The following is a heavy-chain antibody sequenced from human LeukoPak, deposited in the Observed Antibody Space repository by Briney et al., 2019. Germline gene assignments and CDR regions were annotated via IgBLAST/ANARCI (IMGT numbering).Heavy chain of an antibody. D-gene: IGHD2-15*01. CDR3: AKDLTCSGGSCYSAGLQAEYFQH. CDR1: GFTFSSYA. V-gene: IGHV3-23*01. Sequence: GGSLRLSCAASGFTFSSYAMSWVRQAPGKGLEWVSAISGSGGSTCYADSVKGRFTISRDNSKNTLYLQMNSLRAEDTAVYYCAKDLTCSGGSCYSAGLQAEYFQHWGQGTLVTVSS. J-gene: IGHJ1*01. CDR2: ISGSGGST.